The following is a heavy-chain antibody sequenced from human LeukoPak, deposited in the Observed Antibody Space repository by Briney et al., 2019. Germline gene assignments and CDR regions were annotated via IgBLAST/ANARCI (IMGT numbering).Heavy chain of an antibody. CDR2: IASKTDGGTT. Sequence: PGGSLRLSCAASGLTVTNAWMNWVRQAPGKELEWVGRIASKTDGGTTDYAAPVKGRFTISRDDSKNTLFPQMNSLKTEDTAVYYCTTGIRGDCGQGTLVTVSS. V-gene: IGHV3-15*04. CDR1: GLTVTNAW. J-gene: IGHJ4*02. CDR3: TTGIRGD.